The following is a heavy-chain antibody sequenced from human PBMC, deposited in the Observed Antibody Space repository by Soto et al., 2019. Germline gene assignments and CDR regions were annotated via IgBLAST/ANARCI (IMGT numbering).Heavy chain of an antibody. V-gene: IGHV3-30*18. D-gene: IGHD5-18*01. Sequence: QVHLVESGGGVVQPGGSLRLSCAASGDSGFSFSSYGIHWVRQAPGKGLEWVSVISYDGSNRHLADSVKGRFAVSRDDAMHTVYLQMITLRPEDTAVYYCAKDRMVRSYYYGMDVWGQGTTVTVSS. CDR3: AKDRMVRSYYYGMDV. J-gene: IGHJ6*02. CDR2: ISYDGSNR. CDR1: GDSGFSFSSYG.